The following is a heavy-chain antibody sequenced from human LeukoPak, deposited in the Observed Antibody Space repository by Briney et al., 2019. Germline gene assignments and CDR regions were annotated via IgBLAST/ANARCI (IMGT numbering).Heavy chain of an antibody. CDR2: IIPIFGTA. V-gene: IGHV1-69*13. Sequence: SVKVSCKASGGTFSSYAISWVRQAPGQGLEWMGGIIPIFGTANYAQKFQGRVTITADESTSTAYMELSSLRSEDTAVYYCARAMSGYDQTLDYWGQGILVTVSS. CDR1: GGTFSSYA. J-gene: IGHJ4*02. D-gene: IGHD5-12*01. CDR3: ARAMSGYDQTLDY.